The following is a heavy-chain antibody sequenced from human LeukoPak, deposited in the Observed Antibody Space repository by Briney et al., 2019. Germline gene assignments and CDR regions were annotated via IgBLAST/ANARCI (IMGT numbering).Heavy chain of an antibody. J-gene: IGHJ4*02. CDR2: ISWNSGSI. CDR1: GFTFDDYA. D-gene: IGHD3-16*02. CDR3: AKDTGLRLGELSQFDY. Sequence: GGSLRLSCAASGFTFDDYAMHWVRQAPGEGLEWVSGISWNSGSIGYADSVKGRFTISRDNAKNSLYLQMNSLRAEDTALYYCAKDTGLRLGELSQFDYWGQGTLVTVSS. V-gene: IGHV3-9*01.